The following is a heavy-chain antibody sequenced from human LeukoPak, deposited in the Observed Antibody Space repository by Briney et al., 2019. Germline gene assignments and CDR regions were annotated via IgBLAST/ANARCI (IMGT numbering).Heavy chain of an antibody. CDR3: AKGPTVTTINYFDY. J-gene: IGHJ4*02. D-gene: IGHD4-17*01. Sequence: PAGGSLRLSCAASGFTFSSYAMSWVRQAPGKGLEWVSAISGSGGSTYYADSVKGRFTISRDNSKNTLYLQMNSLRAEDTAVYCCAKGPTVTTINYFDYWGQGTLVTVSS. V-gene: IGHV3-23*01. CDR1: GFTFSSYA. CDR2: ISGSGGST.